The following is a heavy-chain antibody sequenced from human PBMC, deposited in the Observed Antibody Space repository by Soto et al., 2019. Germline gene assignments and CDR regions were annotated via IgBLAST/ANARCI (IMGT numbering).Heavy chain of an antibody. Sequence: GASVKVSCNASGGTFSSYAISWVRQAPGQGLEWMGGIIPIFGTANYAQKFQGRVTITADKSTSTAYMELSSLRSEDTAVYYCARDAGRTPPSWLDPWGQGTLVTVSS. V-gene: IGHV1-69*06. CDR2: IIPIFGTA. CDR3: ARDAGRTPPSWLDP. D-gene: IGHD2-15*01. J-gene: IGHJ5*02. CDR1: GGTFSSYA.